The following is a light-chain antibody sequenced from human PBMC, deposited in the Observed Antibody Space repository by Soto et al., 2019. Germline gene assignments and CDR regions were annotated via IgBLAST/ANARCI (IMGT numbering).Light chain of an antibody. CDR1: QSVSSSY. Sequence: EIVLTQSPVTLSLSPGERATLSCRASQSVSSSYLAWYQQKPGQAPRLLIYGASTRATGIPDRFSGSGSATDLTLTISRLEPEDFAVYYCQQYGTSVPLTFGGGTKVDIK. CDR2: GAS. J-gene: IGKJ4*01. V-gene: IGKV3-20*01. CDR3: QQYGTSVPLT.